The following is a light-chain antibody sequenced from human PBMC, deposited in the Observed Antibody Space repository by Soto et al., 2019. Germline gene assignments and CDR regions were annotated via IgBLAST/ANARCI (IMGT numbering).Light chain of an antibody. J-gene: IGLJ2*01. CDR3: SSYTSSSTLVV. CDR2: DVS. V-gene: IGLV2-14*01. CDR1: SSDVGGYNY. Sequence: QSALTQPASVSGSPGQSITISCTGTSSDVGGYNYVSWYQQHPGKTPKLMIYDVSNRPSGVSNRFSGSKSGNTASLTISGVQAEDAADYYCSSYTSSSTLVVFGGGTQLTVL.